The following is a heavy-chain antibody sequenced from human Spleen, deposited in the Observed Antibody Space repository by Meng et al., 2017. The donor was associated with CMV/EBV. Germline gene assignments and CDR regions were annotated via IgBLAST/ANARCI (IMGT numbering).Heavy chain of an antibody. CDR3: AREGYYYDSGAYYGH. J-gene: IGHJ4*02. D-gene: IGHD3-22*01. CDR2: ISSSSSYI. CDR1: GFTLSSYS. V-gene: IGHV3-21*01. Sequence: GGSLRLSCAASGFTLSSYSMNWVRQAPGKGLEWVSSISSSSSYIYYADSVKGRFTISRDNAKNSLYLQMNSLRAEDTAVYYCAREGYYYDSGAYYGHWGQGTLVTVSS.